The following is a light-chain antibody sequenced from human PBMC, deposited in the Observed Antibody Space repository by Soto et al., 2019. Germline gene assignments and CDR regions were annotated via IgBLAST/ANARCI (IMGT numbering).Light chain of an antibody. CDR2: GSS. CDR3: QQYGTSLFT. V-gene: IGKV3-20*01. CDR1: QSVTNNF. J-gene: IGKJ3*01. Sequence: PGERSTLSCGASQSVTNNFLAWYQQKPGQAPRLLIYGSSSRATGVPYRFSGSGSGTDFTLTISRLEPGDFAVYYCQQYGTSLFTFGHGTNVHIK.